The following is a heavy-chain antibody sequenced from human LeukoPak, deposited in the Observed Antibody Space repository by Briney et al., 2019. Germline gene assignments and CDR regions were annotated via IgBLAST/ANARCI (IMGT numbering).Heavy chain of an antibody. CDR3: ARDSDYYGSGSYVDY. Sequence: GGSLRLSCAASGFTFSSYWMSWVRQAPGKGLEWVANIKHDGSEKYYVDSVKGRFTISRDNAKNSLYLQMNSLRAEDTAVYYCARDSDYYGSGSYVDYWGQGTLVTVSS. J-gene: IGHJ4*02. V-gene: IGHV3-7*01. D-gene: IGHD3-10*01. CDR2: IKHDGSEK. CDR1: GFTFSSYW.